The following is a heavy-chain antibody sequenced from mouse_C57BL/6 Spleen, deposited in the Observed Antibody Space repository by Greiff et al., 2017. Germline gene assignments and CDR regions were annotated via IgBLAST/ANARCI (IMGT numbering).Heavy chain of an antibody. V-gene: IGHV1-54*01. CDR1: GYAFTNYL. Sequence: VQLQQSGAELVRPGTSVKVSCKASGYAFTNYLLEWVKQRPGQGLEWIGVINPGSGGTNYNEKFKGKATLTADKSSSTAYMQLSSLTSEDSAVYFCERYYGSSYLWYFDVWGTGTTVTVSS. CDR3: ERYYGSSYLWYFDV. CDR2: INPGSGGT. J-gene: IGHJ1*03. D-gene: IGHD1-1*01.